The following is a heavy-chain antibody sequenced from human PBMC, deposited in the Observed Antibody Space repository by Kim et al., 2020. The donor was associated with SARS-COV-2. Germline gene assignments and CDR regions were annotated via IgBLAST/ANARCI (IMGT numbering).Heavy chain of an antibody. D-gene: IGHD3-10*01. Sequence: GESLKISCKASGYSFSSYWITWVRQMPGKGLEWMGRIDPSDSYVNYNPSFQGHVSISIDNSISTAYLQWSTLKASDTAIYYCARHRGYGSGRQDPYNWFDPWGQGTLVTVSS. V-gene: IGHV5-10-1*01. CDR3: ARHRGYGSGRQDPYNWFDP. J-gene: IGHJ5*02. CDR2: IDPSDSYV. CDR1: GYSFSSYW.